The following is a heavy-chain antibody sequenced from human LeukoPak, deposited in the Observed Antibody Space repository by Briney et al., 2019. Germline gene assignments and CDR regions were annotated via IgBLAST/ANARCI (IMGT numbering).Heavy chain of an antibody. CDR1: GGSISSSNYY. V-gene: IGHV4-39*07. CDR3: ARDSGRHYLYNWFHP. CDR2: IYYSGST. J-gene: IGHJ5*02. Sequence: SETLSLICTVSGGSISSSNYYWGWIRQPPGKGLEWIGSIYYSGSTYYNPSLKSRVTISVDTSKNQFSLKLSSVIAADTAMYYCARDSGRHYLYNWFHPWGQGTLVTVSS. D-gene: IGHD3-10*01.